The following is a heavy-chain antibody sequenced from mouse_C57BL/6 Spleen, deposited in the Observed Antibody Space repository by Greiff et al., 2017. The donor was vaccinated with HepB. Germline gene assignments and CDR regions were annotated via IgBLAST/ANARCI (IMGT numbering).Heavy chain of an antibody. CDR1: GYAFSSSW. J-gene: IGHJ4*01. CDR2: IYPGDGDT. D-gene: IGHD2-4*01. Sequence: VKLQESGPELVKPGASVKISCKASGYAFSSSWMNWVKQRPGKGLEWIGRIYPGDGDTNYNGKFKGKATLTADKSSSTAYMQLSSLTSEDSAVYFCARSYDYDAYYYAMDYWGQGTSVTVSS. CDR3: ARSYDYDAYYYAMDY. V-gene: IGHV1-82*01.